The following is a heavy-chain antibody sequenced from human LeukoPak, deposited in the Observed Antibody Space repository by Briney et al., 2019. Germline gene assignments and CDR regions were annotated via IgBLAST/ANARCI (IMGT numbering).Heavy chain of an antibody. CDR3: ARGVYIAAAQYAY. CDR1: GGSISSYC. J-gene: IGHJ4*02. V-gene: IGHV4-59*01. Sequence: SETLSLTCTVSGGSISSYCWSWIRQPPGKGLEWIVYIYYSGTTNYNPSLNSRDTISVDTSKNQFSLKLSSVTAADTAVYYCARGVYIAAAQYAYWGQGTLVTVSS. CDR2: IYYSGTT. D-gene: IGHD6-13*01.